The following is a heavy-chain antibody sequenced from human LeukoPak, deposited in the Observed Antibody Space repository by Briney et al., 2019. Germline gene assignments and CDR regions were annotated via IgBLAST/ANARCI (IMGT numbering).Heavy chain of an antibody. D-gene: IGHD4-17*01. Sequence: ASVKVSCKASGYTFINYYMHWVRQAPGQGLEWMGIINPSGGSTSYAQKFQGRITMTRDTSTSTVSMELSSLRSEDTAVYYCARLVIGDYDIGGAFDIWGQGTMVTVSS. V-gene: IGHV1-46*01. CDR2: INPSGGST. CDR3: ARLVIGDYDIGGAFDI. CDR1: GYTFINYY. J-gene: IGHJ3*02.